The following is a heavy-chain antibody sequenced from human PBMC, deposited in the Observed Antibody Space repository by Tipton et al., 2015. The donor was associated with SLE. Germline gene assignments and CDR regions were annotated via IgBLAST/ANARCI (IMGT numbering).Heavy chain of an antibody. J-gene: IGHJ4*02. V-gene: IGHV3-48*03. Sequence: SLRLSCMVSSLTFNTHEMNWVRQAPGKGLEWVSYIRSFGDTRYYADSVKGRFTISRDNAKNSLFLQMNSLRVEDTAVYYCARDPSRSGTTLDWGQGTLVTVSS. D-gene: IGHD3-10*01. CDR1: SLTFNTHE. CDR2: IRSFGDTR. CDR3: ARDPSRSGTTLD.